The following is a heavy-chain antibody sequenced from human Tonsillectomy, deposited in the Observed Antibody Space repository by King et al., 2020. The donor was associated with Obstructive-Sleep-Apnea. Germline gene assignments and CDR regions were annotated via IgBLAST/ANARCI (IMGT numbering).Heavy chain of an antibody. Sequence: QVQLQESGPRLVKPSQTLSLTCTVSGGSISGGGYYWNWIRQHPGKGLEWIGDLYDSGSTYYNPSLKSRLTMSIDTSKNQFSLKLNSVTAADTAVYYCARGNSRVDQYGSGTYSNLGYYFDFWGQGTLVTVPS. J-gene: IGHJ4*02. CDR2: LYDSGST. CDR1: GGSISGGGYY. CDR3: ARGNSRVDQYGSGTYSNLGYYFDF. D-gene: IGHD3-10*01. V-gene: IGHV4-31*03.